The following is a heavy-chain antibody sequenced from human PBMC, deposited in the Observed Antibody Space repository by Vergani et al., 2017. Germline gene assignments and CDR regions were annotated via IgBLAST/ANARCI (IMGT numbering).Heavy chain of an antibody. D-gene: IGHD2-21*01. Sequence: EVLLVQSGAEVKKPGESLKISCKYSDSSFISNEIAWVRQMSGKGLQWMGNINPIDSKIAYSPSFQGQAIMSLDKSITTAYLQWRSLKASDTAIYYCTGHDPGGDGACLHFNHWGQGTQVTVAS. V-gene: IGHV5-51*01. CDR1: DSSFISNE. CDR2: INPIDSKI. CDR3: TGHDPGGDGACLHFNH. J-gene: IGHJ4*02.